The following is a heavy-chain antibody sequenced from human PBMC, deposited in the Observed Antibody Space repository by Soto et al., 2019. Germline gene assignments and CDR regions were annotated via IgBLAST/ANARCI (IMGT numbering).Heavy chain of an antibody. V-gene: IGHV3-30-3*01. D-gene: IGHD3-10*01. CDR3: ARDGFMVRGVIIPFDY. CDR1: GFTFSSYA. CDR2: ISYDGSNK. J-gene: IGHJ4*02. Sequence: QVQLVESGGGVVQPGRSLRLSCAASGFTFSSYAMHWVRQAPGKGLEWVAVISYDGSNKYYADSVKGRFTISRDNPKNTLYLQMNSLRAEDTAVYYCARDGFMVRGVIIPFDYWGQGTLVTVSS.